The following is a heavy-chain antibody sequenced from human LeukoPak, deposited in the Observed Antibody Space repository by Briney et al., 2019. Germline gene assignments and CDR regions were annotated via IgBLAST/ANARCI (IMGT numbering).Heavy chain of an antibody. D-gene: IGHD6-13*01. CDR1: GFTVSSNY. J-gene: IGHJ4*02. V-gene: IGHV3-66*01. CDR3: ASGRYSSSWYHHFDY. Sequence: GGSLRLSCAASGFTVSSNYMSWARQAPGKGLEWVSVIYSGGNTYYADSVKGRFTISRDNSKNTLYLQINSLRAEDTAVYYCASGRYSSSWYHHFDYWGQGTLVTVSS. CDR2: IYSGGNT.